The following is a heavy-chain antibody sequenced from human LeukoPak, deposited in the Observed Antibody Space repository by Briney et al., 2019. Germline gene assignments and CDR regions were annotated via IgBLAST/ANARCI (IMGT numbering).Heavy chain of an antibody. V-gene: IGHV3-21*01. J-gene: IGHJ5*02. D-gene: IGHD6-6*01. Sequence: PGGSLRLSCAASGFTFSSYTMNWVRQAPGKGLEWVSSISRSSSYIYYSDSVKGRFTISRDNAMNSLDLQMNSLSAEDTAVYYCARGREGIAARWWVEEPRWYFFDPWGQGTLVTVSS. CDR1: GFTFSSYT. CDR2: ISRSSSYI. CDR3: ARGREGIAARWWVEEPRWYFFDP.